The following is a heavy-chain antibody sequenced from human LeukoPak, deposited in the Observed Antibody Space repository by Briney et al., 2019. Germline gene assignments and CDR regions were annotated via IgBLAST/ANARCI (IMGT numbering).Heavy chain of an antibody. J-gene: IGHJ4*02. CDR3: AKDLSSGRGYFDY. Sequence: PGGSLRLSCAASGFTFSSYAMSWVRQAPGKGLEWVSAISGSGGSTYYADSVRGRFTISRDNSKNTLYLQMNSLRAEDTAVYYCAKDLSSGRGYFDYWGQGTLVTVSS. V-gene: IGHV3-23*01. CDR2: ISGSGGST. CDR1: GFTFSSYA. D-gene: IGHD6-19*01.